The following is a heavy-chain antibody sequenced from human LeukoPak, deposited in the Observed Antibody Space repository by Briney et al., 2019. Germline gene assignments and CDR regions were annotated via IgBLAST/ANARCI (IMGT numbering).Heavy chain of an antibody. D-gene: IGHD3-22*01. J-gene: IGHJ6*03. CDR3: ARDLHYDASIYFNYFYMDV. Sequence: PGGSLRLSCAASGFTFSSYEMNWVRQAPGKGLEWVSYISSSGGTIYYADSVKGRFTISRDNAKNSLYLQMNSLRAEDTAVYYCARDLHYDASIYFNYFYMDVWGKGTAVTVSS. CDR1: GFTFSSYE. CDR2: ISSSGGTI. V-gene: IGHV3-48*03.